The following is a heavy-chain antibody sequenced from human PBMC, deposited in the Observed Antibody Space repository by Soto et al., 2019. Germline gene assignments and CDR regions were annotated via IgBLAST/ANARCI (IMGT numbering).Heavy chain of an antibody. CDR3: ARVGRGFDP. J-gene: IGHJ5*02. CDR1: GGSVSSGSYY. V-gene: IGHV4-61*01. Sequence: QVQLQESGPGLVKPSETLSLTCTVSGGSVSSGSYYWSWIRQPPGKGLEWIGYIYYSGSTNYNPSLTSRVTISVDTSKNQFSLKLSSVTAADTAVYYCARVGRGFDPWGQGTLVTVSS. CDR2: IYYSGST.